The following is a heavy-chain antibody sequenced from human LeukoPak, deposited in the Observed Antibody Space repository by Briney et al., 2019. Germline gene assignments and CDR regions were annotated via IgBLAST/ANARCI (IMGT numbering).Heavy chain of an antibody. Sequence: PGGSLRLSCAASGFTFSSYAMSWVRQAPGKGLEWVSAISGSGGSTYYADSVKGRFTISRDNSKNTLYLQMNSLRAEDTAVYYCAKXXXXXYDXXXGLFDPWGQGTLVTVS. CDR3: AKXXXXXYDXXXGLFDP. D-gene: IGHD3-3*01. V-gene: IGHV3-23*01. J-gene: IGHJ5*02. CDR2: ISGSGGST. CDR1: GFTFSSYA.